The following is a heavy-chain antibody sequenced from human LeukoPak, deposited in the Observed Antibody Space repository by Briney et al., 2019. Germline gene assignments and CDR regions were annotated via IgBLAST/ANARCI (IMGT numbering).Heavy chain of an antibody. CDR1: GASFSDSY. V-gene: IGHV4-34*01. CDR2: INNSGST. D-gene: IGHD3-16*01. CDR3: ARGRYGPRLGN. J-gene: IGHJ4*02. Sequence: SETLSLTCAVYGASFSDSYWSWIRQSPEKGLEWIGEINNSGSTSYNPSLNSRVTMSVDRSKSQFSLRLTSVTAADTAVYYCARGRYGPRLGNWGQGTLVTVSS.